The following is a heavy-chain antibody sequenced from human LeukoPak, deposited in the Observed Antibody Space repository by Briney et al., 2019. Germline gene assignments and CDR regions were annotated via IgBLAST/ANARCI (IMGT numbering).Heavy chain of an antibody. V-gene: IGHV4-30-2*01. D-gene: IGHD6-13*01. Sequence: PSETLSLTCAVSGGSISSGGYSWSWVRQPPGKGQEWIGYIYHSGSTYYNPSLKSRVTISVDRSKNQFSLKLSSVTAADTAVYYCARDRAGIYAFDIWGQGTMVTVSS. CDR2: IYHSGST. CDR3: ARDRAGIYAFDI. J-gene: IGHJ3*02. CDR1: GGSISSGGYS.